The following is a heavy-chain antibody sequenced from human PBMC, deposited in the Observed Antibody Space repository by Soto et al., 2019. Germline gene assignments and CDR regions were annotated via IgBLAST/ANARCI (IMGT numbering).Heavy chain of an antibody. D-gene: IGHD3-3*01. V-gene: IGHV5-51*01. J-gene: IGHJ3*02. Sequence: GESLKISCKGSGYSFTSYWIGWVRQMPGKGLEWMGIIYPGDSDTRYSPSFQGQVTISADKSISTAYLQWSSLKASDTAVYYCARDLVRFLEWLSVSDAFDIWGQGTMVTVSS. CDR3: ARDLVRFLEWLSVSDAFDI. CDR1: GYSFTSYW. CDR2: IYPGDSDT.